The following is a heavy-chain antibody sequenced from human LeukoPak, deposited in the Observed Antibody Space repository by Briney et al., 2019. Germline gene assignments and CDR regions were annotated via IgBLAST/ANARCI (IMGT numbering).Heavy chain of an antibody. Sequence: ASVKVSCKASGYTFTGYYMHWVRQAPGQGLEWMGIINPSGGSTNYAQKFQGRVTMTRDMSTSTVYMELSSLRSEDTAMYYCARDLYQNLWFGEYPSYMDVWGKGTTVTVSS. CDR1: GYTFTGYY. V-gene: IGHV1-46*01. CDR2: INPSGGST. CDR3: ARDLYQNLWFGEYPSYMDV. D-gene: IGHD3-10*01. J-gene: IGHJ6*03.